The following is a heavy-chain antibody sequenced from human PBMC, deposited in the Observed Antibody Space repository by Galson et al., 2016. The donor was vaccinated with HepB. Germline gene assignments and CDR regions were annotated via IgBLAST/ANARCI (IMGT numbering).Heavy chain of an antibody. V-gene: IGHV3-30-3*01. CDR2: VSDDGTHT. D-gene: IGHD2-2*01. CDR1: GFTFSTYA. CDR3: TRSSSCSTINCFLPFDS. Sequence: LRLSCAASGFTFSTYAMSWVRQAPGKGLEWVAIVSDDGTHTDYADSVKGRFTISRDNSKNTLYLQMNSLRAEDTSMYYCTRSSSCSTINCFLPFDSWGLGTLVTVSS. J-gene: IGHJ4*02.